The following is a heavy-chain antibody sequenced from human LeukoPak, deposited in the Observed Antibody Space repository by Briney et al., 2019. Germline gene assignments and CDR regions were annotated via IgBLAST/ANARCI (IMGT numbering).Heavy chain of an antibody. V-gene: IGHV4-61*02. Sequence: PSQTLSLTCTVSGGSISSGSYYWSWIRQPAGKGLEWIGRIYTSGSTYYNPSLKSRLTISVDTSKSQFSLKLSSVTAADTAVYYCARGRSGSYDYYYYMDVWGKGTTVTVSS. D-gene: IGHD1-26*01. CDR1: GGSISSGSYY. CDR3: ARGRSGSYDYYYYMDV. J-gene: IGHJ6*03. CDR2: IYTSGST.